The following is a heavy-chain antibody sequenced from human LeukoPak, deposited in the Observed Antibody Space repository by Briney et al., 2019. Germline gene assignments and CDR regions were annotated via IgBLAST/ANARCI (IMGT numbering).Heavy chain of an antibody. CDR1: GGSISSGGYY. CDR2: IYHSGST. V-gene: IGHV4-30-2*01. CDR3: ARIRVGAFDY. D-gene: IGHD1-26*01. Sequence: SQTLSLTCTVSGGSISSGGYYWSWIRQPPGKGLEWIGYIYHSGSTYYNPSLKSRVTISVDRSKNQFSLKLSSVTAADTAVYYCARIRVGAFDYWGQGTLVTVSS. J-gene: IGHJ4*02.